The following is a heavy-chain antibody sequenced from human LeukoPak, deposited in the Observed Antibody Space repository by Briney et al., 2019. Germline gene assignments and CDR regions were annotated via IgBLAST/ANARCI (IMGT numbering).Heavy chain of an antibody. CDR2: ISAYNGNT. D-gene: IGHD3-22*01. Sequence: ASVKVSCKASGYTFTSYGISWVRQAPGQGLEWMGWISAYNGNTNYAQSLQGRVTMTTDTSTSTAYMELRSLRSDDTAVYYCARGRDYYDNSASDYFDYWGQGTLVTVSS. CDR3: ARGRDYYDNSASDYFDY. J-gene: IGHJ4*02. CDR1: GYTFTSYG. V-gene: IGHV1-18*01.